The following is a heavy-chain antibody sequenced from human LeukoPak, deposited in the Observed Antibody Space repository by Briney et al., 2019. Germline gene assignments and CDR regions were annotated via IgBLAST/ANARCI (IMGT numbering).Heavy chain of an antibody. V-gene: IGHV1-2*02. D-gene: IGHD5-18*01. CDR2: INPNSGGT. Sequence: ASVKVSCKASGYTFTGYYMHWVRQAPGQGLEWMGWINPNSGGTNYAQKFQGRVTMTRDTSISTACMELSRLRSDDTAVYHCARAFALGGAMVTSYWFDPWGQGTLVTVSS. CDR3: ARAFALGGAMVTSYWFDP. CDR1: GYTFTGYY. J-gene: IGHJ5*02.